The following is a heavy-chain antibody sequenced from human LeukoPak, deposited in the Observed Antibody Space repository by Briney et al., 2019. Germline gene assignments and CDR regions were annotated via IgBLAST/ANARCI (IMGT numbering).Heavy chain of an antibody. CDR3: ARAETDTAMVPPDY. CDR2: ISYDGSNK. Sequence: GGPLRLSCAASGFTFSSYAMPWVRQAPGKGLEWVAVISYDGSNKYYADSVKGRFTISRDNSKNTLYLQMNSLRAEDTAVYYCARAETDTAMVPPDYWGQGTLVTVSS. V-gene: IGHV3-30*04. CDR1: GFTFSSYA. D-gene: IGHD5-18*01. J-gene: IGHJ4*02.